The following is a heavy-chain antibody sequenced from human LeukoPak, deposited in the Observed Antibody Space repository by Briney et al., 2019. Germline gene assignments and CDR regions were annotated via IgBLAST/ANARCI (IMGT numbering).Heavy chain of an antibody. D-gene: IGHD6-19*01. CDR1: GFTFSNYA. CDR3: VKGYSSGWYGEVWFDP. Sequence: GGSLRLSCSASGFTFSNYAMHWVRQAPGKGLGYVSGISSNGGSTYYADSVKGRFSISRDNSKNTLYLQMSSLRAGDTSVYYCVKGYSSGWYGEVWFDPWGQGTLVTVSS. V-gene: IGHV3-64D*06. J-gene: IGHJ5*02. CDR2: ISSNGGST.